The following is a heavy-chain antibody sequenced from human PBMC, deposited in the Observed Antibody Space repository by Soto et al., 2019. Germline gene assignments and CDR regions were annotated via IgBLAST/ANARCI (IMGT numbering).Heavy chain of an antibody. J-gene: IGHJ6*02. CDR1: GGTFSSYA. CDR3: ARDLWDYDFWSGYPDHYYGMDV. V-gene: IGHV1-69*12. D-gene: IGHD3-3*01. CDR2: IIPIFGTA. Sequence: QVQLVQSGAEVKKPGSSVKVSCKASGGTFSSYAISWVRQAPGQGLEWMGGIIPIFGTANYAQKFQGRVTITADESTSXDYREXXSLRSEDTAVYYCARDLWDYDFWSGYPDHYYGMDVWGQGTTVTVSS.